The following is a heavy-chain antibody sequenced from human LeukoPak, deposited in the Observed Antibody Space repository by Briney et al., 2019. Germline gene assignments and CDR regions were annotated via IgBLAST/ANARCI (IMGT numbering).Heavy chain of an antibody. CDR3: SRAGGYFDWPHLVY. V-gene: IGHV3-30*19. J-gene: IGHJ4*02. Sequence: GMSLRLSCAASGFTFSSYGMEWVRQAPGKGLEWVAVISYDGSKKYYAESVKGRFTISRDNSKDTLYLQMNSLRGEDMAVYYCSRAGGYFDWPHLVYWGQGALVTVSS. CDR1: GFTFSSYG. D-gene: IGHD3-9*01. CDR2: ISYDGSKK.